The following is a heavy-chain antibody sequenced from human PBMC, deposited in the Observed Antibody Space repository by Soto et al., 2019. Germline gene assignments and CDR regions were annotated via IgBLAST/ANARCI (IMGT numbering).Heavy chain of an antibody. CDR3: ARDAARESSSWYYFDY. J-gene: IGHJ4*02. CDR2: INPNSGGT. CDR1: GYTFTGYY. Sequence: AASVKVSCKASGYTFTGYYMHWVRQAPGQGLEWMGWINPNSGGTNYAQKFQGRVTMTRDTSISTAYMELSRLRSDDTAVYYCARDAARESSSWYYFDYWGQGTLVTVSS. D-gene: IGHD6-13*01. V-gene: IGHV1-2*02.